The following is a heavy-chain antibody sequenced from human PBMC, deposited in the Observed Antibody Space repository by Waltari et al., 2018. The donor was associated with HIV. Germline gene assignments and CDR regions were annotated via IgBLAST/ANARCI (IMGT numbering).Heavy chain of an antibody. CDR1: GFGFIKYS. V-gene: IGHV3-48*01. CDR3: ARDGDRRDFDY. Sequence: EVQLVESGGGLVQPGGSLRLSCEDSGFGFIKYSMYWVRHAPGKGLVWVSYISSGSSSRYYADSLKVRFTISRDNAKNSLYLQMYSLRPEDTAVYYCARDGDRRDFDYWGQGTLVTVSS. D-gene: IGHD2-21*02. CDR2: ISSGSSSR. J-gene: IGHJ4*02.